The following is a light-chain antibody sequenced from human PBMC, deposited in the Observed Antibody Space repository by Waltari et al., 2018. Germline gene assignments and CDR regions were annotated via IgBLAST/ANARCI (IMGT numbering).Light chain of an antibody. CDR2: AES. CDR1: QNIGRH. V-gene: IGKV1-39*01. CDR3: QQSYTAPMYT. J-gene: IGKJ2*01. Sequence: DIQMTQSPSSLATSVGDRVIITCRASQNIGRHLNWYQQKPGKAPNALIYAESTLKSGVPSRFSGSGSGTDFTLTISSLQAEDFAVYYCQQSYTAPMYTFGQGTKLEI.